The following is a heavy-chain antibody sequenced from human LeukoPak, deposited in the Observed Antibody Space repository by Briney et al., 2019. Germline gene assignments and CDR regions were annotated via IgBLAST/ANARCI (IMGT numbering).Heavy chain of an antibody. D-gene: IGHD3-10*01. CDR3: ARPEYYYGSGSYSHFDY. V-gene: IGHV1-18*01. CDR1: GYTFTSYG. Sequence: ASVKVSCKASGYTFTSYGISWVRQAPGQGLEWMGWISAYNGNTNYAQKLQGRVTMTTDTSTSTAYMELRSLRSDDTAVYYCARPEYYYGSGSYSHFDYWGQGTLVTVSS. J-gene: IGHJ4*02. CDR2: ISAYNGNT.